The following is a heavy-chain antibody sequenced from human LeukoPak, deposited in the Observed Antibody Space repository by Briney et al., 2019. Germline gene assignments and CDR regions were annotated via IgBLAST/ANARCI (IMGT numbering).Heavy chain of an antibody. Sequence: GSSLRLSCAASGFTLSTYAAHWVRQAPGKGLESVAVISYDGRDKDYADSVKGRFAISRDNSNNTLSLQMNSLRAEDTAVYYCARQEVVEDTFDIWGQGTMVTVSS. CDR2: ISYDGRDK. D-gene: IGHD2-15*01. CDR3: ARQEVVEDTFDI. CDR1: GFTLSTYA. V-gene: IGHV3-30*03. J-gene: IGHJ3*02.